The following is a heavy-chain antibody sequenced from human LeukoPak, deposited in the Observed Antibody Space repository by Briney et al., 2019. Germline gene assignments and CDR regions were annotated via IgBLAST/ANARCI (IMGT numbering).Heavy chain of an antibody. CDR1: GGSISNYY. CDR3: AYSYGRGDYFDY. Sequence: PSETLSLICTVSGGSISNYYWSWIRQPPGKGLEWIAYISNSGGSNYNPSLMSRVTLSIDTSKNQFSLKLSSVTAADTAVYYCAYSYGRGDYFDYWGQGILVTVSS. J-gene: IGHJ4*02. V-gene: IGHV4-59*03. D-gene: IGHD5-18*01. CDR2: ISNSGGS.